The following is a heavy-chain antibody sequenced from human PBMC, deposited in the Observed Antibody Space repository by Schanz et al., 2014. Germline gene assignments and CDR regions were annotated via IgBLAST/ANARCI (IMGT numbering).Heavy chain of an antibody. J-gene: IGHJ6*02. CDR3: ARARFTGYYMDV. CDR2: IYYRGNT. V-gene: IGHV4-39*02. CDR1: GGSISSSSYY. D-gene: IGHD3-9*01. Sequence: QLQLQESGPGLVKPSETLSLTCTVSGGSISSSSYYWGWIRQTSGKGLEWIGSIYYRGNTYYNPSPKSRVTIPVNTSKTHFSLKLSSVPAADTAVYYCARARFTGYYMDVWGQGTAVTVSS.